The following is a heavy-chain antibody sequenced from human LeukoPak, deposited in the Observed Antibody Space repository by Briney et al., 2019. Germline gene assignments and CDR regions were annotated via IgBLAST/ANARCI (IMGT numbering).Heavy chain of an antibody. CDR1: GGSISSYY. CDR2: IYTSGST. V-gene: IGHV4-4*07. CDR3: ARSDDSSGYYYDYFDY. Sequence: SETLSLTCTVSGGSISSYYWSWIRQPAGKGLEWIGRIYTSGSTNYNPSLKSRVTISVDTSKNQFSLKLSSVTAADTAVYYCARSDDSSGYYYDYFDYWGQGTLVTVSS. J-gene: IGHJ4*02. D-gene: IGHD3-22*01.